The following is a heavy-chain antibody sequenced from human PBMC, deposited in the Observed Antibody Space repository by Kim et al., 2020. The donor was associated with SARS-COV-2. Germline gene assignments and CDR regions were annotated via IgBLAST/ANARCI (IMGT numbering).Heavy chain of an antibody. J-gene: IGHJ4*02. D-gene: IGHD3-10*01. V-gene: IGHV3-74*01. CDR3: ARVGGSGRPFDY. Sequence: SYADSVKGRFTISRDNAKNTLYLQMNSLRAEDTAVYYCARVGGSGRPFDYWGQGTLVTVSS.